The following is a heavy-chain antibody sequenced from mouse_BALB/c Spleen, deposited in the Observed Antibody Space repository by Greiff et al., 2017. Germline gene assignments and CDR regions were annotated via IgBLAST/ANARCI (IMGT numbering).Heavy chain of an antibody. Sequence: EVKLMESGPELVKPGASVKISCKASGYTFTDYNMHWVKQSHGKSLEWIGYIYPYNGGTGYNQKFKSKATLTVDNSSSTAYMELRSLTSEDSAVYYCARSGYGNPYAMDYWGQGTSVTVSS. V-gene: IGHV1S29*02. D-gene: IGHD2-1*01. CDR2: IYPYNGGT. CDR1: GYTFTDYN. J-gene: IGHJ4*01. CDR3: ARSGYGNPYAMDY.